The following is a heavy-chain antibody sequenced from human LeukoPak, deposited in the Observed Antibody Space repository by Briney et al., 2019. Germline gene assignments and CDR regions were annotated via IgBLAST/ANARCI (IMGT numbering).Heavy chain of an antibody. CDR2: IYTSGST. CDR3: ARGGGAARIDY. Sequence: SQTLSLTCSVSGDSIRSGTHYWSWIRQPAGKGLEWIGRIYTSGSTSYNPSLKSRVTISVDTSKNQFSLKLTSVTAADTAVYYCARGGGAARIDYWGQGTLVTVSS. D-gene: IGHD2-15*01. V-gene: IGHV4-61*02. CDR1: GDSIRSGTHY. J-gene: IGHJ4*02.